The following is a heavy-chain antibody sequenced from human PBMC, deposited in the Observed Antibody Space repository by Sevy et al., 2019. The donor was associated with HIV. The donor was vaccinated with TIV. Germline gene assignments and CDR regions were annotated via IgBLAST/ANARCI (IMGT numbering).Heavy chain of an antibody. J-gene: IGHJ6*02. CDR2: IYPGDSDT. V-gene: IGHV5-51*01. CDR3: ASSYSSSSPQYYYYGMDV. Sequence: GESLKISCKGSGYSFTSYWIGWVRQMPGKGLEWMGIIYPGDSDTRYSPSFQGQVTISADKSISTAYLQWSSLKASATAMYYCASSYSSSSPQYYYYGMDVWGQGTTVTVSS. CDR1: GYSFTSYW. D-gene: IGHD6-6*01.